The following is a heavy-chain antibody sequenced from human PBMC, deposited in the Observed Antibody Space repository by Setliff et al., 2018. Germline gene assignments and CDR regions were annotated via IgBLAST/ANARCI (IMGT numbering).Heavy chain of an antibody. J-gene: IGHJ3*02. Sequence: GESLNISCAASGFTFSSYAMHWVRQAPGKGLEWVAFIWYDGSNTYYTGSVKGRFTISRDNSRNTLYLQMNSLRAEDTAVYYCAGDPPSSGYAFDIWGQGTIVTVSS. V-gene: IGHV3-33*01. CDR2: IWYDGSNT. D-gene: IGHD5-12*01. CDR3: AGDPPSSGYAFDI. CDR1: GFTFSSYA.